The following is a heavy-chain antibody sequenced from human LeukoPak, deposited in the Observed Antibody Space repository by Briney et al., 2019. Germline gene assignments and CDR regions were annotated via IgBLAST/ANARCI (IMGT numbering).Heavy chain of an antibody. Sequence: GGSLRLSCAASGFTFSSYAMSWVRQAPGKGLQWVSAISGSGGSTYYADSVKGRFTISRDNSKNTLYLQMNSLRAEDTAVYYCARDMGYDFWSGYYYYMDVWGKGTTVTVSS. CDR3: ARDMGYDFWSGYYYYMDV. J-gene: IGHJ6*03. CDR1: GFTFSSYA. CDR2: ISGSGGST. V-gene: IGHV3-23*01. D-gene: IGHD3-3*01.